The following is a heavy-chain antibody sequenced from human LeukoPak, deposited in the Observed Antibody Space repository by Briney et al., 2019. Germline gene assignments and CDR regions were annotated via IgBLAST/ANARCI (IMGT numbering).Heavy chain of an antibody. CDR2: INHSGST. CDR3: ARGALGHCSSTSCSPLDY. D-gene: IGHD2-2*01. J-gene: IGHJ4*02. Sequence: SETLSLTCAVYGGSFSGYYWSWIRQPPGKGLEWIGEINHSGSTNYNPSLKSRVTISVDTSKNQFSLKLSSVTAADTAVYYCARGALGHCSSTSCSPLDYWGQGTLVTVSS. V-gene: IGHV4-34*01. CDR1: GGSFSGYY.